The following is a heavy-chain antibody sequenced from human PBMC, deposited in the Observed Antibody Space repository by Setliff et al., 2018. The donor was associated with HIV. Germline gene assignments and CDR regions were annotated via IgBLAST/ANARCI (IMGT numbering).Heavy chain of an antibody. V-gene: IGHV3-48*03. CDR1: GFSFGDFA. J-gene: IGHJ5*01. CDR3: ARGWFDS. CDR2: ISSSSGTI. Sequence: PGGSLRLSCTASGFSFGDFALNWVRQAPGKGLEWLSYISSSSGTILYVDSVQGRFTISRDNAKNSLYLQMNSLRAEDTAFYYCARGWFDSWGQGTLVTVSS.